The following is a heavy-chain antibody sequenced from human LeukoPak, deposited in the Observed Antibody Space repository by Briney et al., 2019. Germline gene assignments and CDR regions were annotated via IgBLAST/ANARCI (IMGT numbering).Heavy chain of an antibody. Sequence: WASVNVSCKASGYTFTIYYMHWVRQAPGQGLEWMGIINPSDGGTYYAENFQGRVTMTKDTSTSTAYMELSSLRSEDTAVYYCAREQTRYSSSSGVRGDFDYWGQGTLVTVSS. CDR1: GYTFTIYY. V-gene: IGHV1-46*01. D-gene: IGHD6-6*01. CDR2: INPSDGGT. CDR3: AREQTRYSSSSGVRGDFDY. J-gene: IGHJ4*02.